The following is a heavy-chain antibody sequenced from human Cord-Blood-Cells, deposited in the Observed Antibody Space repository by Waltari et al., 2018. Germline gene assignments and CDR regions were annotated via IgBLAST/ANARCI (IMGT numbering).Heavy chain of an antibody. CDR3: AAVVLWFGELLYYFDY. V-gene: IGHV1-58*01. D-gene: IGHD3-10*01. CDR1: GFTFTSSA. CDR2: IVVGSGNT. Sequence: QMQLVQSGPEVKKPGTSVKVSCKASGFTFTSSAVQWVRQARGQRLEWIGWIVVGSGNTNYAQQFQERVTITRDMSTSTAYMELSSLRSEDTAVYYCAAVVLWFGELLYYFDYWGQGTLVTVSS. J-gene: IGHJ4*02.